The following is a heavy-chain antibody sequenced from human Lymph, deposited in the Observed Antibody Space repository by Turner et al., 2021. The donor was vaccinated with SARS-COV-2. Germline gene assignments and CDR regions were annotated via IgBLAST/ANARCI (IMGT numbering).Heavy chain of an antibody. CDR2: IKQDGSEK. V-gene: IGHV3-7*01. CDR1: GFTFSNDW. J-gene: IGHJ4*02. CDR3: ARMGSSSWYFDY. D-gene: IGHD1-26*01. Sequence: EVQLVESGGGLVQPGGSLRLSCAASGFTFSNDWMSWVGPGSGKGMEGVANIKQDGSEKYYMDSVKGRFTISRDNAKNSLFLQMNSLRAEDTAVYYCARMGSSSWYFDYWGQGTLVTVSS.